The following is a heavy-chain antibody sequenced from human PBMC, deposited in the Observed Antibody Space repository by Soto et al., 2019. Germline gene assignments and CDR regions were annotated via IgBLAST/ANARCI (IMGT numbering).Heavy chain of an antibody. Sequence: SETLSLTCTVSGGSISSYYWSWIRQPPGKGLEWIGYIYYSGSTNYNPSLKSRVTISVDTSKNQFSLKLSSVTAADMALYYCARVRDRQWLVLDAFDIWGQGTMVTVSS. CDR1: GGSISSYY. J-gene: IGHJ3*02. V-gene: IGHV4-59*01. CDR3: ARVRDRQWLVLDAFDI. CDR2: IYYSGST. D-gene: IGHD6-19*01.